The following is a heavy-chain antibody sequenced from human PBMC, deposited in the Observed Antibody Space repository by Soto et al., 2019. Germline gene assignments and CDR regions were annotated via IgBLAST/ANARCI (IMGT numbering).Heavy chain of an antibody. CDR2: IYYSGST. CDR1: GGSISSGDYY. V-gene: IGHV4-30-4*01. Sequence: QVQLQESGPGLVKPSQTLSLTGTVAGGSISSGDYYWSWIRQPPGKGLECIGYIYYSGSTYYNPSLKSQVTISVATSKKQSSLTLRSVTATDTAVYYCARVVRASTSVRGVIDYWGQGILVTVSS. D-gene: IGHD3-10*02. CDR3: ARVVRASTSVRGVIDY. J-gene: IGHJ4*02.